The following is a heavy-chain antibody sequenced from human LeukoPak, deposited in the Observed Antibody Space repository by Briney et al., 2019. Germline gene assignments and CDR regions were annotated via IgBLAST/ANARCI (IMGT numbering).Heavy chain of an antibody. CDR2: ISGSGGST. J-gene: IGHJ6*03. Sequence: GGSLRLSCAASGFTFSSYAMSWVRQAPGKGLEWVSAISGSGGSTYYADSVKGRFTISRDNSKNTLYLQMNSLRAEDTAVYYCAKTHLYDFNYYYYYMDVWGKGTTVTVSS. CDR3: AKTHLYDFNYYYYYMDV. CDR1: GFTFSSYA. V-gene: IGHV3-23*01. D-gene: IGHD3-3*01.